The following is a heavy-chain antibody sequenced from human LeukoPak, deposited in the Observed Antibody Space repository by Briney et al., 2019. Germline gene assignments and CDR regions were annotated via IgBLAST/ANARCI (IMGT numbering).Heavy chain of an antibody. CDR3: ARGSGYNYALDY. Sequence: GASVKVPCKASGYTFSTYGISWVRQAPGQGLEWMGWINPYNDNTNYAQNLQGRVAMTTDTSTNTAYLELRSLRSDDTAVYYCARGSGYNYALDYWGQGTLVTVSS. CDR1: GYTFSTYG. D-gene: IGHD5-18*01. CDR2: INPYNDNT. V-gene: IGHV1-18*01. J-gene: IGHJ4*02.